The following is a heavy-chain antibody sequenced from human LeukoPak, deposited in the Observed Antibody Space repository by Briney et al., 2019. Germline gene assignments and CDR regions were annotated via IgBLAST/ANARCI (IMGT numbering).Heavy chain of an antibody. CDR3: ARDRKAACYYYYYMDV. CDR2: ISGSGGST. V-gene: IGHV3-23*01. Sequence: GGSLRLSCAASGFTFSSYGMSWVRQAPGKGLEWVSAISGSGGSTYYADSVKGRFTISRDNSKNTLYLQMNSLRAEDTAVYYCARDRKAACYYYYYMDVWGKGTTVTVSS. CDR1: GFTFSSYG. D-gene: IGHD2-15*01. J-gene: IGHJ6*03.